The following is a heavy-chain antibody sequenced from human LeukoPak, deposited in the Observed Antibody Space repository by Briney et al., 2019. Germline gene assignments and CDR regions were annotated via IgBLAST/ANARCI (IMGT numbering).Heavy chain of an antibody. D-gene: IGHD2-2*01. CDR1: GFTFSSYW. CDR2: IKQDGSEK. J-gene: IGHJ4*02. Sequence: GGSLRLSCAASGFTFSSYWMSWVRQAPGKGLEWVANIKQDGSEKYYVGSAKGRFTISRDNAKNSLYLQMNSLRAEDTAVYYCAREREVVVPAAPVGGYWGQGTLVTVSS. CDR3: AREREVVVPAAPVGGY. V-gene: IGHV3-7*01.